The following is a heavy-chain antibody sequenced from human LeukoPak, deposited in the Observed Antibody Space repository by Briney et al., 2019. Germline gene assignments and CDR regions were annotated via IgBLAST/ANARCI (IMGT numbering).Heavy chain of an antibody. V-gene: IGHV3-30*02. CDR2: IRYDGSNK. CDR1: GFTFSSYG. J-gene: IGHJ3*02. Sequence: PGGSLRLSCAASGFTFSSYGMHWVRQAPGKGLEWVAFIRYDGSNKYYADSVKGRFTISRDNSKNTLYLQMNSLRAEDTAVYYCAKVSGSSWLGGAFDIWGQGTMVTVSS. D-gene: IGHD6-13*01. CDR3: AKVSGSSWLGGAFDI.